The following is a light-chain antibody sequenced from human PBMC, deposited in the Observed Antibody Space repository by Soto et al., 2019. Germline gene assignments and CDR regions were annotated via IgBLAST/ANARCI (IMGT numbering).Light chain of an antibody. V-gene: IGKV3D-20*02. CDR1: QSVSSNY. CDR2: GAS. Sequence: EIVMTQSPATLSVSPGERATLSCRASQSVSSNYLAWYQQKPGQAPRLLIYGASSRATGIPDRFSGSGSGTDFTLTISSLEPEDFAVYYCQQRSNWPPLITFGQGTRLEIK. CDR3: QQRSNWPPLIT. J-gene: IGKJ5*01.